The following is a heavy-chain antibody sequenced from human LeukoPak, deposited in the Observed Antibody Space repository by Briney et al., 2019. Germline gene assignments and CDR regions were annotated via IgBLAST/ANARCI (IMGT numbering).Heavy chain of an antibody. CDR1: GFTFSSYW. D-gene: IGHD2-2*01. CDR3: AKDPIYCSSTSCYSHYFDY. J-gene: IGHJ4*02. V-gene: IGHV3-7*03. Sequence: GGSLRLSCAASGFTFSSYWMSWVRQAPGKGLEWVANIKQEGSEKNYVDSVKGRFTISRDNSKNTLYLQMNSLRAEDTAVYYCAKDPIYCSSTSCYSHYFDYWGQGTLVTVSS. CDR2: IKQEGSEK.